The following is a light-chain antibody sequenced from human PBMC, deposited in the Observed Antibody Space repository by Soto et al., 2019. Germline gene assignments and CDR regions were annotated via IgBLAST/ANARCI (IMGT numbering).Light chain of an antibody. V-gene: IGLV2-11*01. CDR3: CSYAGSYTYV. Sequence: QLVLTQPRSVSGSPGQSVTISCTGTNSDVGTFYFVSWYQQYPDKGPKLIIYDVTERPSGVPDRFSGSKSGNTASLTISGLQAEDEADYYCCSYAGSYTYVFGSGTKLTVL. CDR1: NSDVGTFYF. J-gene: IGLJ1*01. CDR2: DVT.